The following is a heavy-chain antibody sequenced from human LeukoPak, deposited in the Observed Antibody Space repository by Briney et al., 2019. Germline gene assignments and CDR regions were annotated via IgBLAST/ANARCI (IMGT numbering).Heavy chain of an antibody. J-gene: IGHJ6*03. CDR1: GYIFTGYY. CDR2: INPNSGGT. V-gene: IGHV1-2*02. Sequence: ASVKVSCKASGYIFTGYYMHWVRQAPGQGLEWMGWINPNSGGTNYAQKFQGRVTMTRDTSISTAYMELSRLRSDDTAVYYCASVSLDIVATIDYYYMDVWGKGTTVTISS. CDR3: ASVSLDIVATIDYYYMDV. D-gene: IGHD5-12*01.